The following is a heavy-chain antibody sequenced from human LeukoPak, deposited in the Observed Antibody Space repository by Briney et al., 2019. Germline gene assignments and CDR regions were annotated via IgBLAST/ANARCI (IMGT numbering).Heavy chain of an antibody. J-gene: IGHJ4*02. V-gene: IGHV4-34*01. Sequence: PSETLSLTCAVYGGSFSGYYWSWIRQPPGKGLEWIGEINHSGSTNYNPSLKGRVTISVDTSKNQFSLKLSSVTAADTAVYYCARVPEWDFWSGYYPDYWGQGTLVTVSS. CDR2: INHSGST. D-gene: IGHD3-3*01. CDR1: GGSFSGYY. CDR3: ARVPEWDFWSGYYPDY.